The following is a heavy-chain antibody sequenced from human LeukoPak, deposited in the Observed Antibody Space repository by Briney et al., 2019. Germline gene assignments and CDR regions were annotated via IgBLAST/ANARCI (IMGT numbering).Heavy chain of an antibody. CDR2: ISGSGGST. D-gene: IGHD3-10*01. J-gene: IGHJ4*02. V-gene: IGHV3-23*01. CDR3: AKDGDYYDSGSYFDY. CDR1: GFTFSSYG. Sequence: GGSLRLSCAASGFTFSSYGMSWVRQAPGKGLEWVSAISGSGGSTYYADSVKGRFTISRDNSKNSLYLQMSSLRAEDTALYYCAKDGDYYDSGSYFDYWGQGTLVTVSS.